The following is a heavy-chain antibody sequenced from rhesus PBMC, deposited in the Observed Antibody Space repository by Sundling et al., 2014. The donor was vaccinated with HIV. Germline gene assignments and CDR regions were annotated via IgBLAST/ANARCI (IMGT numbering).Heavy chain of an antibody. V-gene: IGHV4-65*02. D-gene: IGHD3-3*01. CDR1: GGSISSSNW. CDR2: IYGNSTST. J-gene: IGHJ6*01. CDR3: TRDQVTLFGRVNHYNALDS. Sequence: QVQLQESGPGLVKPSETLSLTCGVSGGSISSSNWWSWIRQPPGKGLEWIGSIYGNSTSTYYNPSLKNRVTISKDTSKNQFSLKLMSVTAADTAVFYCTRDQVTLFGRVNHYNALDSWGQGVVVTVSS.